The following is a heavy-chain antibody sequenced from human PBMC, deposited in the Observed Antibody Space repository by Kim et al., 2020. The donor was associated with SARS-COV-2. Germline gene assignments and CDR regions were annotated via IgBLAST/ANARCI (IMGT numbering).Heavy chain of an antibody. Sequence: SETLSLTCTVSGGSISSGGYYWSWIRQHPGKGLEWIGYIYYSGSTYYNPSLKSRVTISVDTSKNQFSLKLSSVTAADTAVYYCARADIVVVVAATSSGAFDSWGQGTMVTVSS. J-gene: IGHJ3*02. CDR2: IYYSGST. V-gene: IGHV4-31*03. CDR3: ARADIVVVVAATSSGAFDS. CDR1: GGSISSGGYY. D-gene: IGHD2-15*01.